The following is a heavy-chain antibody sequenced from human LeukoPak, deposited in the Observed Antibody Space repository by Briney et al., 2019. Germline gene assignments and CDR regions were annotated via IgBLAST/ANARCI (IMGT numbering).Heavy chain of an antibody. J-gene: IGHJ4*02. V-gene: IGHV3-53*01. CDR2: IYSGGTT. CDR1: GVTVSGNY. CDR3: ARRAGGYSHPYDY. Sequence: QTGGSLRLSCAVSGVTVSGNYMSWVRQAPGKGLEWVSLIYSGGTTYYADSVTGRFTISRDNSKNTLYLQMNSLRAEDTAVYYCARRAGGYSHPYDYWGQGTLVTVSS. D-gene: IGHD4-23*01.